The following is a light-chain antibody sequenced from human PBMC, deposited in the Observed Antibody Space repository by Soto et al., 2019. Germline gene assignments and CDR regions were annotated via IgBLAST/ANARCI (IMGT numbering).Light chain of an antibody. J-gene: IGLJ3*02. CDR1: SGSIASNY. CDR3: QSYDSSLWV. Sequence: FMLTQPHSVSESPGKTVTLSCTRSSGSIASNYVQWYQQRPGSAPTTVIYEDNQRPSGVPDRFSGSIDSSSNSASLTISGLKTEDEADYYCQSYDSSLWVFGGGTKLTVL. V-gene: IGLV6-57*03. CDR2: EDN.